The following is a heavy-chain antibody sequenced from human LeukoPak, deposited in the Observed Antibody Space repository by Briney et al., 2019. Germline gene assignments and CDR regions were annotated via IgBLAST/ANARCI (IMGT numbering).Heavy chain of an antibody. CDR3: ARLSSGDNFWSGYYAGPFDY. Sequence: SETLPLTCTVSGYSIRTSHYWGWIRQSPGKGLEWIGNIYRSGTTYYNPSLKSRVTISMDTSKNQFPLKLSSVTAADTAVYYCARLSSGDNFWSGYYAGPFDYWGQGTLVTVSS. D-gene: IGHD3-3*01. CDR2: IYRSGTT. V-gene: IGHV4-38-2*02. CDR1: GYSIRTSHY. J-gene: IGHJ4*02.